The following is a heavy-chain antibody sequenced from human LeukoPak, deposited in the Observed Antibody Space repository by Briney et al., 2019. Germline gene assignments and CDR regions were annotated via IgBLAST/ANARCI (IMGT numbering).Heavy chain of an antibody. CDR3: ARAGHYYDSSGYYSDY. Sequence: GASVKVSCKASGGTFSSYAISWVRQAPGQGLEWMGGIIPIFGTANYAQKFQGRVTITADESTSTAYMELSSLRSDDTAVYYCARAGHYYDSSGYYSDYWGQGTLVTVSS. D-gene: IGHD3-22*01. V-gene: IGHV1-69*13. CDR2: IIPIFGTA. CDR1: GGTFSSYA. J-gene: IGHJ4*02.